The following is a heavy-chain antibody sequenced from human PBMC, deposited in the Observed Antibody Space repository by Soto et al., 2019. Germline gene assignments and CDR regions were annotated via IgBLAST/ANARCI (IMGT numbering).Heavy chain of an antibody. Sequence: GGSLRLSCAASGFTVSSNFMSWVRQAPGKGLEWVSVIYSGGSTYYADSVKGRFTISRDNSKNTLYLQMNSLRAEDTAVYYCARAIHDYRDYYYYYMDVWGKGTTVTVSS. CDR2: IYSGGST. CDR3: ARAIHDYRDYYYYYMDV. J-gene: IGHJ6*03. D-gene: IGHD4-4*01. V-gene: IGHV3-66*01. CDR1: GFTVSSNF.